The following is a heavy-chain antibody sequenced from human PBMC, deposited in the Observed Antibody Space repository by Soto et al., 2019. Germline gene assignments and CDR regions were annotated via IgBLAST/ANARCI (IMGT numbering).Heavy chain of an antibody. CDR3: ARVEGSSYYFRHDC. Sequence: PSDTLSLTCTVSCGSISSGSYHWSWIRQHPGKGLEWIGNIYYSGSSYYNPSLKSRATISIDTSKDQFSLRLGSVTAADTAVYYCARVEGSSYYFRHDCWGRGTLVTVSS. V-gene: IGHV4-31*03. D-gene: IGHD1-26*01. CDR1: CGSISSGSYH. CDR2: IYYSGSS. J-gene: IGHJ4*02.